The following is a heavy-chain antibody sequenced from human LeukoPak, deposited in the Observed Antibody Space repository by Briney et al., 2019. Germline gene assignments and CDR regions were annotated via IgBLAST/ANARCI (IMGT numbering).Heavy chain of an antibody. CDR1: GFPFSSYG. J-gene: IGHJ4*02. D-gene: IGHD3-22*01. CDR3: AKGGPYDMIVVVITTSIDY. V-gene: IGHV3-30*18. CDR2: ISYDGSNK. Sequence: GRSLRLSCAASGFPFSSYGMHWVRQAPGKGLEWVAVISYDGSNKYYADSVKGRFTISRDNSKNTLYLQMNSLRAEDTAVYYCAKGGPYDMIVVVITTSIDYWGQGTLVTVSS.